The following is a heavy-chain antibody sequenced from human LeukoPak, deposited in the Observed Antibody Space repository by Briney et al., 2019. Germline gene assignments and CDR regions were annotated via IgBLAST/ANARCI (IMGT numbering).Heavy chain of an antibody. J-gene: IGHJ4*02. CDR2: LNHSGST. V-gene: IGHV4-34*01. CDR3: ARTRYYYNSRSYGAPYYLDY. D-gene: IGHD3-10*01. Sequence: SETLSLTCAVYGGSLSGYNWSWIRPPPGKGLEWIGELNHSGSTTYNPSLKSRVTISVDTSKNQFSLKLSSVTAADTAVYYCARTRYYYNSRSYGAPYYLDYWGQGTLVTVSS. CDR1: GGSLSGYN.